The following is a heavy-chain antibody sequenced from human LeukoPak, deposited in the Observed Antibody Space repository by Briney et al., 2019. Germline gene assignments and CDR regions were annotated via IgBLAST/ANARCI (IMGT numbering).Heavy chain of an antibody. CDR3: ARLGGTVGGKGPYYFDY. CDR2: ISSSSSYI. CDR1: GFTFSSYS. D-gene: IGHD1-26*01. J-gene: IGHJ4*02. V-gene: IGHV3-21*01. Sequence: GGSLRLSCAASGFTFSSYSMNWVRQAPGKGLEWVSSISSSSSYIYYADSVKGRFTISRDNAKNSLYLQMNSLRAEDTAVYYCARLGGTVGGKGPYYFDYWGQGTLVTVSS.